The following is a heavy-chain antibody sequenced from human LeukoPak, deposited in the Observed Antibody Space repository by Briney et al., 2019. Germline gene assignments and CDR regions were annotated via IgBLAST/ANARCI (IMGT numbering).Heavy chain of an antibody. CDR1: GFTFSSYA. D-gene: IGHD6-19*01. V-gene: IGHV3-30-3*01. CDR2: ISYDGSNK. J-gene: IGHJ4*02. CDR3: ARGIGSSGWYEFNY. Sequence: GGSLRLSCAASGFTFSSYAMHWVRQAPGKGLEWVAVISYDGSNKYYADSVKGRFTISRDNSKNTLYLQMNSLRAEDTAVYYCARGIGSSGWYEFNYWGQGTLVTVSS.